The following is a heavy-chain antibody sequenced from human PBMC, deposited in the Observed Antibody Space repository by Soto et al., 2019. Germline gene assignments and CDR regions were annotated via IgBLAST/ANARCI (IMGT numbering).Heavy chain of an antibody. V-gene: IGHV3-23*01. CDR2: IGSNGADK. CDR3: AADYLRHNSLNGYYYSYGMDV. CDR1: GITFSTYA. D-gene: IGHD4-17*01. Sequence: GGSLRLSCAASGITFSTYAMSWVRRAPGKGLEWVSTIGSNGADKQYADFVKGRFTVSRDSSKSTLSLQMNSLRAEDTAVYYCAADYLRHNSLNGYYYSYGMDVWGQGTTVTAP. J-gene: IGHJ6*02.